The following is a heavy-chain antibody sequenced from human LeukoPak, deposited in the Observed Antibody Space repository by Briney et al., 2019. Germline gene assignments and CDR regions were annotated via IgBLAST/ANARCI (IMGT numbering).Heavy chain of an antibody. CDR3: AKDQDYYDSSGYEDPPAYYFDY. CDR2: ISYDGSNK. Sequence: GGSLRLSCAASGFTFSSYAMHWVRQAPGKGLEWVAVISYDGSNKYYADSVKGRFTISRDNSKNTLYLQMNSLRAEDTAVYYCAKDQDYYDSSGYEDPPAYYFDYWGQGTLVTVSS. CDR1: GFTFSSYA. D-gene: IGHD3-22*01. J-gene: IGHJ4*02. V-gene: IGHV3-30-3*01.